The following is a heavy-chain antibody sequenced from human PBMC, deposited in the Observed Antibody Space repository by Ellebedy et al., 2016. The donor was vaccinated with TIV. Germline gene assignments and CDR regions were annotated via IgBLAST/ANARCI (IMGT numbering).Heavy chain of an antibody. Sequence: MPSETLSLTCTVSGGSISSYYWSRIRQPPGKGLEWIGYIYYSGSTNYNPSLKSRVTISVDTSKNQFSLKLSSVTAADTAVYYCARGVTREPFDYWGQGTLVTVSS. CDR2: IYYSGST. D-gene: IGHD1-26*01. CDR3: ARGVTREPFDY. V-gene: IGHV4-59*01. CDR1: GGSISSYY. J-gene: IGHJ4*02.